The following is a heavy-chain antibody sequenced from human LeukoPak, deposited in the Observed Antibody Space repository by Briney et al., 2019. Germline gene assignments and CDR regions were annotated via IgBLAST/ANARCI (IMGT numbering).Heavy chain of an antibody. D-gene: IGHD3-22*01. J-gene: IGHJ4*02. Sequence: PSGTLSLTCTVSGDSINSLDLWSWVRQPPGKGLEWIGEMYLSGTTHSNPSVKSRVTISIDKSKNQFFSNLSSVTAADTAVYYCAGLVGRYSSGLYYYYFDYWGQGTLVTVSS. CDR3: AGLVGRYSSGLYYYYFDY. CDR1: GDSINSLDL. CDR2: MYLSGTT. V-gene: IGHV4-4*02.